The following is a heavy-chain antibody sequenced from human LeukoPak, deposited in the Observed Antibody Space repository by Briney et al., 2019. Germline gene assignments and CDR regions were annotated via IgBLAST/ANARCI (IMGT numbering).Heavy chain of an antibody. J-gene: IGHJ4*02. CDR1: GFTFSNYN. D-gene: IGHD2-15*01. CDR2: ISSSSSYI. CDR3: ARDCSGGSCYSAVDY. Sequence: MSGGSLRLSCAASGFTFSNYNMNWVRQAPGKGLEWVSSISSSSSYIYYADSVKGRFTISRDNAKNSLYLQMNSLRAEDTAVYYCARDCSGGSCYSAVDYWGQGTLVTVSS. V-gene: IGHV3-21*01.